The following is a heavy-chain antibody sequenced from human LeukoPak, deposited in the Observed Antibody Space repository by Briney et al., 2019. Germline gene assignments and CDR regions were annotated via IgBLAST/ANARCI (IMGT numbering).Heavy chain of an antibody. CDR3: ARHPSGGSYYRNYYYYYMDV. Sequence: SETLSLTCTVSGGSISSYFWSWIRQPPWKGLDWIGYIYYSGSTYYNPSLKSRVTISVDTSKNQFSLKLSSVTAADTAVYYCARHPSGGSYYRNYYYYYMDVWGKGTTVTVSS. D-gene: IGHD1-26*01. V-gene: IGHV4-59*08. J-gene: IGHJ6*03. CDR2: IYYSGST. CDR1: GGSISSYF.